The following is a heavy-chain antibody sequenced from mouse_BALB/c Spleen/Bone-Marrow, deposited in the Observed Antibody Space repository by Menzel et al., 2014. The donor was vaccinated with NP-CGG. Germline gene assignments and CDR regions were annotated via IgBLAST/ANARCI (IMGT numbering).Heavy chain of an antibody. CDR2: ISSGGGNT. J-gene: IGHJ3*01. Sequence: DVKLVESGGGLVKPGGSLKLSCAASGFTSSSYTMSWVRQTPEKRLEWVATISSGGGNTYYPDSVKGRFTISRDNAKNNLYLQMSSLRSEDTALYYCARYGSGTLAYWSQGTLVTVSA. CDR3: ARYGSGTLAY. D-gene: IGHD3-1*01. V-gene: IGHV5-9*03. CDR1: GFTSSSYT.